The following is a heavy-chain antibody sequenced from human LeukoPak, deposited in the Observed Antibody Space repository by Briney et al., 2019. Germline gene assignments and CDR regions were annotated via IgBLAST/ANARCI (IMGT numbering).Heavy chain of an antibody. D-gene: IGHD5-18*01. CDR3: ARTEESGYSYDYFGYYYYMDV. CDR1: GGSISSYY. Sequence: ETLSLTCTVSGGSISSYYWSWIRQPPGKGLEWIGYIHYSGSTNYNPSLRSRVTISVDMSKKQFSLKLRSVTAADTAVYYCARTEESGYSYDYFGYYYYMDVWGKGTTVTVSS. CDR2: IHYSGST. J-gene: IGHJ6*03. V-gene: IGHV4-59*01.